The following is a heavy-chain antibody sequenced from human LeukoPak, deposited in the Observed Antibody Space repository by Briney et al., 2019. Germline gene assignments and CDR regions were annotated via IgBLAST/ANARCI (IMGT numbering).Heavy chain of an antibody. Sequence: PGGSLRLSCAASGFTFSDHYMDWVRQAPGKGLEWVGHIRNKAKSYTTEYAASVKGRFTISRDDSKNSVYLQMNSLKIEDTAVYYCADVGSHPVHCWGQGTLVTVSS. CDR1: GFTFSDHY. V-gene: IGHV3-72*01. D-gene: IGHD1-26*01. CDR3: ADVGSHPVHC. CDR2: IRNKAKSYTT. J-gene: IGHJ4*02.